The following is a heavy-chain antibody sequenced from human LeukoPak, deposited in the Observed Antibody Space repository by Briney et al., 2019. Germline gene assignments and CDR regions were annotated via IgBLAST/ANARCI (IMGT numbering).Heavy chain of an antibody. V-gene: IGHV4-39*01. Sequence: NPSETLSLTCTVSGGSISSSSYYWGWIRQPPGKGLEWIGSIYYSGSTYYNPSLKSRVTISVDTSKNQFSLKLSSVTAADTAVYYCARNVGELFRGPLYFDYWGQGTLVTVSS. CDR1: GGSISSSSYY. CDR2: IYYSGST. J-gene: IGHJ4*02. CDR3: ARNVGELFRGPLYFDY. D-gene: IGHD3-10*01.